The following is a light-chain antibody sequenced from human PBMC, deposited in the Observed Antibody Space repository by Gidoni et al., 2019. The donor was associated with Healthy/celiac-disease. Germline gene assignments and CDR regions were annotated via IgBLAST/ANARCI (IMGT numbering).Light chain of an antibody. CDR2: LGS. Sequence: DMVRTQSQPSLPVTPGEPASISCRSSQSLLHSNGYNYLDWYLRKPGQSPQLLIYLGSNRASGVPDRFSGSGSGTDFTLKISRVEAEDVGVYYCMQALQTPRTFGPGTKVDIK. V-gene: IGKV2-28*01. J-gene: IGKJ3*01. CDR3: MQALQTPRT. CDR1: QSLLHSNGYNY.